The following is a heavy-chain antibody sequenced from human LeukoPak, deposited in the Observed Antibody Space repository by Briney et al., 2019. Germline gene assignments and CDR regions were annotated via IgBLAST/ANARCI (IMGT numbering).Heavy chain of an antibody. Sequence: GRSLRLSCAASGFTFSSYAMHWVRQAPGKGLEWLAVISYDGSNKNYADSVKGRFTISRDNSKNTLYLQMNSLRVEDTTVYYCARRSYYDLDYFDYWGQGTLVTVSS. J-gene: IGHJ4*02. CDR3: ARRSYYDLDYFDY. CDR2: ISYDGSNK. CDR1: GFTFSSYA. V-gene: IGHV3-30*04. D-gene: IGHD1-26*01.